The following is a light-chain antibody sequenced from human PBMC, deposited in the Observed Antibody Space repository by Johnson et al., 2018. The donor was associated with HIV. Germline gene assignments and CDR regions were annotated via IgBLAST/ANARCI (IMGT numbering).Light chain of an antibody. CDR2: DNS. CDR1: RSNIGDNF. CDR3: GTWDSSLSVYV. J-gene: IGLJ1*01. Sequence: QPVLTQPPSVSAAPGQKVTISCSGTRSNIGDNFVSWYQHLPGTAPKLLVYDNSKRPSGIPDRFSATKSGTSATLGITGLQTGDEADYYCGTWDSSLSVYVLGTGTKVAVV. V-gene: IGLV1-51*01.